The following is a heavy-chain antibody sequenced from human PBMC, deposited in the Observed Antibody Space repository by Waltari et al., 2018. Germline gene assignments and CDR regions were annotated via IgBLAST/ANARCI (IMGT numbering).Heavy chain of an antibody. CDR1: GYSISSGYY. V-gene: IGHV4-38-2*02. CDR2: IYHSGST. CDR3: ARDAPPMVRGVRSYNWFDP. Sequence: QVQLQESGPGLVKPSETLSLTCAVSGYSISSGYYWGWIQQPPGKGLEWIGSIYHSGSTYSNPSRKSRVTISVDTSKNQFSLKLSSVTAADTAVYYCARDAPPMVRGVRSYNWFDPWGQGTLVTVSS. D-gene: IGHD3-10*01. J-gene: IGHJ5*02.